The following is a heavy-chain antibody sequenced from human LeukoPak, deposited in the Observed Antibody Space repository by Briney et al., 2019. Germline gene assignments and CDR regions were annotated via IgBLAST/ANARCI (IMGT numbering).Heavy chain of an antibody. D-gene: IGHD2-21*02. V-gene: IGHV4-59*01. J-gene: IGHJ4*02. CDR3: ARGTPLIDCGGDCYPFDY. Sequence: PSETLSLTCTVSGGSISSYYWSWIRQPPGKGLEWSGYIYYSGSTNYNPSLKSRVTISVDTSKNQFSLKLSSVTAADTAVYYCARGTPLIDCGGDCYPFDYWGQGTLVTVSS. CDR2: IYYSGST. CDR1: GGSISSYY.